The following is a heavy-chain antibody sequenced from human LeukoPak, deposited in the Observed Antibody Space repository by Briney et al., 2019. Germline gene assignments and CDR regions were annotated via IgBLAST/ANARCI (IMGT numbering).Heavy chain of an antibody. J-gene: IGHJ5*02. CDR2: ISYDRSNK. CDR1: GFTFSSYA. CDR3: AKVTSWERYCSGGSCPNWFGP. D-gene: IGHD2-15*01. V-gene: IGHV3-30*04. Sequence: PGGSLRLSCAASGFTFSSYAMHWVRQAPGKVLEWLAVISYDRSNKYYADSVKGRFTISRDNSKNTLYLQMNSLRAEDTAVYYCAKVTSWERYCSGGSCPNWFGPWGQGTLVTVSS.